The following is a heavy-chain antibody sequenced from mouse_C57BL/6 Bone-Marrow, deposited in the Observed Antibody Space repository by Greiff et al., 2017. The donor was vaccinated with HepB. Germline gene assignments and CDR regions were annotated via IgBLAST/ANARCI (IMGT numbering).Heavy chain of an antibody. Sequence: EVKVVESGGGLVQPGGSMKLSCVASGFTFSNYWMNWVRQSPEKGLEWVAQIRLKSDNYATHYAESVKGRFTISRDDSKSSVYLQMNNLRAEDTGIYYCTAPIYGNYWYFDVWGTGTTVTVSS. CDR3: TAPIYGNYWYFDV. CDR2: IRLKSDNYAT. V-gene: IGHV6-3*01. J-gene: IGHJ1*03. CDR1: GFTFSNYW. D-gene: IGHD1-1*01.